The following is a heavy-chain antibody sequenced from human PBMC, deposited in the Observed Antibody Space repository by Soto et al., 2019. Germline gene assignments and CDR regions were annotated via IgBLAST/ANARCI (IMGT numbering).Heavy chain of an antibody. J-gene: IGHJ4*02. D-gene: IGHD1-26*01. CDR1: GYTFTSYG. V-gene: IGHV1-18*01. CDR3: ASRSGTYPYYFDY. Sequence: HVQLVQSGTEVKKPGASVKVSCKVSGYTFTSYGMSWMRQAPGQGLEWMGWISTYNGNTNYAQNLQGRVSMTTDTSTSTAYMELRSLRSDDTAVYYCASRSGTYPYYFDYWGQGPLVTVSS. CDR2: ISTYNGNT.